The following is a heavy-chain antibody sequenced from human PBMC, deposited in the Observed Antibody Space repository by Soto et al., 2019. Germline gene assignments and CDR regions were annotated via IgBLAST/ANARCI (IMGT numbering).Heavy chain of an antibody. CDR1: GGSISSSSYY. J-gene: IGHJ3*02. CDR2: IYYSGST. D-gene: IGHD5-12*01. V-gene: IGHV4-39*01. CDR3: ASGRGSSGHGGAFDI. Sequence: PSETLSLTCTVSGGSISSSSYYWGWIRQPPGKGLEWIGSIYYSGSTYYNPSLKSRVTISVDTSKNQFSLKLSSVTAADTAVYYCASGRGSSGHGGAFDIWGQGTMVTVSS.